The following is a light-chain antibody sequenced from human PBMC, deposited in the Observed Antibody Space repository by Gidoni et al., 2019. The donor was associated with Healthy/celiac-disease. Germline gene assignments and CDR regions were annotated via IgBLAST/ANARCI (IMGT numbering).Light chain of an antibody. V-gene: IGKV3-15*01. J-gene: IGKJ5*01. Sequence: EIVMTQSPATLSVSPGERATISCRASQSVSSNLAWYQQKPGQAPRLLIYGASTRDTGIPARFSGSGSGTEFTLTISSLQSEDFAVYYCQQYNNWHPVTFGQGTRLEIK. CDR1: QSVSSN. CDR3: QQYNNWHPVT. CDR2: GAS.